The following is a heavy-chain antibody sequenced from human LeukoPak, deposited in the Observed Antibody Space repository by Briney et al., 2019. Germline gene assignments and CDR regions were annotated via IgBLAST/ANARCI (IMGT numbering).Heavy chain of an antibody. CDR3: AREGNPKGLVPAAIDFRLDY. CDR1: GGSFSGYY. D-gene: IGHD2-2*01. CDR2: INHSGST. Sequence: SETLSLTCAVYGGSFSGYYWSWIRQPPGKGLEWIGEINHSGSTNYNPSLKSRVTISVDTSKNQFSLKLSSVTAAATAVYYCAREGNPKGLVPAAIDFRLDYWGQGTLVTVSS. V-gene: IGHV4-34*01. J-gene: IGHJ4*02.